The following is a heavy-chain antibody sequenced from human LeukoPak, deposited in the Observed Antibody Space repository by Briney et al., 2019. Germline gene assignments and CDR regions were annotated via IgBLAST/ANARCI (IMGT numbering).Heavy chain of an antibody. CDR2: INSDGSST. D-gene: IGHD2-8*01. J-gene: IGHJ3*02. CDR1: GFTFSSYW. CDR3: AVVHRRGAFDI. Sequence: GGSLRLSCAASGFTFSSYWMHWVRQAPGKGLVWVSRINSDGSSTSYADSVKGRFTISRDNAKNTLYLQMNSLRAEDTAVYYCAVVHRRGAFDIWGQGTMVTVSS. V-gene: IGHV3-74*01.